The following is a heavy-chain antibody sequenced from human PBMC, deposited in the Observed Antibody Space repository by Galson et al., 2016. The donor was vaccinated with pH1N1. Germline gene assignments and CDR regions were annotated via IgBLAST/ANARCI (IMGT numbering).Heavy chain of an antibody. CDR2: TYYGSKWYN. CDR1: GDSVSSNSAT. D-gene: IGHD3-3*01. J-gene: IGHJ3*02. CDR3: SRGVIDYDFWSGYQDHAAFDI. V-gene: IGHV6-1*01. Sequence: CAISGDSVSSNSATWNWIRQSPSRGLEWLGRTYYGSKWYNDYAESVKSRIIISPETSNHQLSLQLNSVTPADTAVDYCSRGVIDYDFWSGYQDHAAFDIWGQGTMVIVSS.